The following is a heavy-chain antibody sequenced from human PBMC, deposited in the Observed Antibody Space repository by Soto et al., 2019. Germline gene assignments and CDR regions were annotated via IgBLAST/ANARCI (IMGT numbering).Heavy chain of an antibody. CDR1: GYSFTGYY. Sequence: QVQLVQSGAEVKRPGASVKVSCKASGYSFTGYYMHWVRQAPGQGLEWMGWIIPHSGETNYAQKFQARVTLTRDTSISTAYMQLSGLTSDDTAVYYFARETDDFTNGANDLWGQGTLVTVSS. J-gene: IGHJ5*02. CDR2: IIPHSGET. V-gene: IGHV1-2*02. D-gene: IGHD4-4*01. CDR3: ARETDDFTNGANDL.